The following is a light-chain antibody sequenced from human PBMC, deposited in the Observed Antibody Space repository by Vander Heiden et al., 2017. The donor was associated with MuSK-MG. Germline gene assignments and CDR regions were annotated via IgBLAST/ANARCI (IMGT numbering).Light chain of an antibody. CDR3: QQLNGHPRS. CDR2: AAS. V-gene: IGKV1-9*01. CDR1: QGISNY. J-gene: IGKJ3*01. Sequence: DIQLTQSPSFLSASIGDRVTITCRASQGISNYLGWYQQKPGQAPKHLIYAASTLPNGVPSRFHGSGSWAEFTLTINSLQPEDFATYYCQQLNGHPRSFGHGTKVDIK.